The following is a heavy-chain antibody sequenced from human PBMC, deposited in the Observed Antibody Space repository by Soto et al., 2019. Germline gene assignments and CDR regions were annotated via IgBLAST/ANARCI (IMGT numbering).Heavy chain of an antibody. CDR1: GFTFSSYS. V-gene: IGHV3-21*01. Sequence: VGSLRLSCAASGFTFSSYSMNWVRQAPGKGLEWVSSISSSSSYIYYADSVKGRLTISRDNAKNSLYLQMNSLRAEDTAVYYCARDPLGDYDILTGRFDYWGQGTLVTVSS. D-gene: IGHD3-9*01. CDR3: ARDPLGDYDILTGRFDY. CDR2: ISSSSSYI. J-gene: IGHJ4*02.